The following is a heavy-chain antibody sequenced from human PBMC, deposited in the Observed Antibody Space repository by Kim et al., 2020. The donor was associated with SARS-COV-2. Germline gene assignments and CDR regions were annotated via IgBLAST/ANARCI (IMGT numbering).Heavy chain of an antibody. CDR3: AKDMSI. V-gene: IGHV3-23*01. Sequence: GGSLRLSCVVSGFIFSSYAMSWVRQAPGKGVEWVSSIGGSGVTTYYADSVKGRFTISRDNSKNTLYLQMNSLRVEDTALYYCAKDMSIGGQGTLVTVSS. D-gene: IGHD1-26*01. CDR1: GFIFSSYA. CDR2: IGGSGVTT. J-gene: IGHJ4*02.